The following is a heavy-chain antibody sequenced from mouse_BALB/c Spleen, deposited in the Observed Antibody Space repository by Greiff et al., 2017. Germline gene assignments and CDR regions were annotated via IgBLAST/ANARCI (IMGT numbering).Heavy chain of an antibody. CDR3: TRGEMMSYYFDY. D-gene: IGHD2-3*01. V-gene: IGHV1-5*01. Sequence: EVQRVESGTVLARPGASVKMSCKASGYSFTSYWMHWVKQRPGQGLEWIGAIYPGNSDTSYNQKFKGKAKLTAVTSASTAYMELSSLTNEDSAVYYCTRGEMMSYYFDYWGQGTTLTVSS. J-gene: IGHJ2*01. CDR2: IYPGNSDT. CDR1: GYSFTSYW.